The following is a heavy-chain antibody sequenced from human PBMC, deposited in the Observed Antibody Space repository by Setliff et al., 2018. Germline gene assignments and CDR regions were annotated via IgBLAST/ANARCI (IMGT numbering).Heavy chain of an antibody. CDR3: ARFLDPRDGYQNSPGFDF. D-gene: IGHD2-21*01. CDR2: TYYSGDT. J-gene: IGHJ4*02. CDR1: GGSLRSNF. V-gene: IGHV4-39*07. Sequence: SETLSLTCTVSGGSLRSNFWGWIRQPPGKGLEWIGSTYYSGDTSYNPSLKSRVTMSVDMSRNQFSLKLSYMTAADTAVYYCARFLDPRDGYQNSPGFDFWGQGALVTVSS.